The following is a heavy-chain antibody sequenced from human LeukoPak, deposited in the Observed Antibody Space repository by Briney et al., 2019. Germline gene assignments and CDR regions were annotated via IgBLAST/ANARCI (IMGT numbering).Heavy chain of an antibody. J-gene: IGHJ4*02. Sequence: GESLRLSCAASGFTFSSYAMHWVRQAPGKGLEWVAVISYDGRNKYYADSVKGRFTISRDNSKNTLYLQMNSLRAEDTAVYYCAKDMVRGVTGYWGQGTLVTVSS. D-gene: IGHD3-10*01. CDR2: ISYDGRNK. V-gene: IGHV3-30*04. CDR1: GFTFSSYA. CDR3: AKDMVRGVTGY.